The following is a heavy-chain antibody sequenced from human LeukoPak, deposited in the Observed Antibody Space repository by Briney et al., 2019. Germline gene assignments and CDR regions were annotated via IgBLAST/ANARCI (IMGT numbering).Heavy chain of an antibody. J-gene: IGHJ6*03. D-gene: IGHD6-19*01. CDR3: TRDSSGWWGNYYYYYYMDV. CDR1: GFTFGDYA. V-gene: IGHV3-49*03. CDR2: IRSKAYGGTT. Sequence: GGSLRLSCTASGFTFGDYAMSWFRQAPGKGLEWVGFIRSKAYGGTTEYAASVKGRFTISRDDSKSIAYLQMNSLKTEDTAVYYCTRDSSGWWGNYYYYYYMDVWGKGTTVTVSS.